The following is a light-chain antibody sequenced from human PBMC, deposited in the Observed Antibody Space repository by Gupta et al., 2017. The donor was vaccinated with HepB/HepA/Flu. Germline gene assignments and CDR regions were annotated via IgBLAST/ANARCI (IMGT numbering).Light chain of an antibody. V-gene: IGKV4-1*01. CDR2: WAS. Sequence: DTVMTQSPASLAVALGEGATINCKSSQSVLYSSDNNNYLSWYQQKPGQPPRLLIYWASAREYGVPDRFSASGSGTDFTLTISSLQAEDVAVYYCQQYHTIPWTFGQGTKVEIK. J-gene: IGKJ1*01. CDR3: QQYHTIPWT. CDR1: QSVLYSSDNNNY.